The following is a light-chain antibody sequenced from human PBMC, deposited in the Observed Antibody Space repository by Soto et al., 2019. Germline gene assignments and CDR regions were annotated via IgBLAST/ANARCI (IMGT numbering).Light chain of an antibody. Sequence: QLVLTQPPSVSGAPGQRVTISCTGSSSNIGAGYDVHWYQQLPGTAPKLLISGNNNRPSGVPDRFSGSKSGTSASLAITGLQAEDEAEYYCQSYDSSVSKVVFGGGTKLTVL. V-gene: IGLV1-40*01. CDR1: SSNIGAGYD. CDR3: QSYDSSVSKVV. CDR2: GNN. J-gene: IGLJ2*01.